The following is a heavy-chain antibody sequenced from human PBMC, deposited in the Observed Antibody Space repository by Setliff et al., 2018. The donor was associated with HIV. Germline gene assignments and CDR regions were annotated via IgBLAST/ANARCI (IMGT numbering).Heavy chain of an antibody. J-gene: IGHJ4*02. CDR1: GASVSSDDYY. Sequence: SETLSLTCTVSGASVSSDDYYWSWIRQPPGKGLEWIGYIYYSGDTYCNATLQSRATILLDTSKNQFFLTLTSVTAADTAVYFCARVPFGSGSYYFDFWGQGTLVTVSS. CDR3: ARVPFGSGSYYFDF. V-gene: IGHV4-30-4*01. D-gene: IGHD3-10*01. CDR2: IYYSGDT.